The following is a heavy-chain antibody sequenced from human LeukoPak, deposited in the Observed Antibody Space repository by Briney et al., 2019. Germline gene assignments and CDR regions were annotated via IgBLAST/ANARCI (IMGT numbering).Heavy chain of an antibody. J-gene: IGHJ4*02. D-gene: IGHD3-16*01. Sequence: GGSLRLSCEASGFTFSSYHMNWVRQAPGKGLEWVSSISSSGSYTYYVDSVKGRFTISRDNAKNSLYLQMNSVRAEDTAVYYCARVWGGGFSGWGQGTLVTVSS. V-gene: IGHV3-21*01. CDR3: ARVWGGGFSG. CDR2: ISSSGSYT. CDR1: GFTFSSYH.